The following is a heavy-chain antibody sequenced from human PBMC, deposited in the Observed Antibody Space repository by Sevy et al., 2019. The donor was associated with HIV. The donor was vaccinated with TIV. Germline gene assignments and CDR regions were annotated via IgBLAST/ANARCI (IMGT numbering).Heavy chain of an antibody. V-gene: IGHV3-7*03. CDR2: IKRDGSEK. Sequence: GGSLRLSCAASGFSFSNYWMSWVRQAPGKGLEWVANIKRDGSEKYYVASVKGRFTISRDNAKTSLFLQMNSLRGEDTAVYYCARDCSSASCLWGMDVWGQGTTVTVS. J-gene: IGHJ6*02. D-gene: IGHD2-2*01. CDR3: ARDCSSASCLWGMDV. CDR1: GFSFSNYW.